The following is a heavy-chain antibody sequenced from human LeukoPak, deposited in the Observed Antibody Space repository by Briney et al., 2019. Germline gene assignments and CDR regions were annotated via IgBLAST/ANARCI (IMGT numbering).Heavy chain of an antibody. V-gene: IGHV3-43*02. J-gene: IGHJ4*02. Sequence: GGSLRLSCVASGLPIADFAMHWVRQAPGKGLEWVSLISGDGVSTFYADSVKGRFSISRDNSKNSLYLEMNCLRTEDAAMYYCAKESGKFDYWGQGTLVAVSS. CDR1: GLPIADFA. CDR2: ISGDGVST. CDR3: AKESGKFDY.